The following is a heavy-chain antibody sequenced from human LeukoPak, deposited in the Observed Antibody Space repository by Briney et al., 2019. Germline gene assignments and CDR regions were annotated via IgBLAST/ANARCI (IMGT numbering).Heavy chain of an antibody. V-gene: IGHV1-18*01. CDR1: GYTFTSYG. D-gene: IGHD2-2*02. CDR2: ISAYSGNT. J-gene: IGHJ5*02. CDR3: ARDPHIVVVPAAIRGWFDP. Sequence: ASVKVSFKTSGYTFTSYGISWVRQAPGQGLEWMGWISAYSGNTNYAQKLQGRVTMTTDTSTSTAYMELRSLRSDDTAVYYCARDPHIVVVPAAIRGWFDPWGQGTLVTVSS.